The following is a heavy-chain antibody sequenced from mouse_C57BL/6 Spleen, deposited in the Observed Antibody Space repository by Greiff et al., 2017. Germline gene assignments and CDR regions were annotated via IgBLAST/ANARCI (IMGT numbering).Heavy chain of an antibody. D-gene: IGHD1-1*01. Sequence: VKLVESGAELARPGASVKLSCKASGYTFTSYGISWVKQRTGQGLEWIGEIYPRSGNTYYNEKFKGKATLTADKSSSTAYMELRSLTSEDSAVYFCARNYYGSSSAWFAYWGQGTLVTVSA. J-gene: IGHJ3*01. CDR3: ARNYYGSSSAWFAY. CDR1: GYTFTSYG. CDR2: IYPRSGNT. V-gene: IGHV1-81*01.